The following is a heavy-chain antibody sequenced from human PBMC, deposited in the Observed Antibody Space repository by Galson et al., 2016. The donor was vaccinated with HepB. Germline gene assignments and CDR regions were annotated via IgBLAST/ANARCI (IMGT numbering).Heavy chain of an antibody. Sequence: CAISGDSVSSEDAAWNWIRQSPSRGLEWLGRTYYRSKWYNEYAVSVQSRRTINPDTSKNQFSLQLNSVTLEDTAVYYCARGVAPWALGSLGFHMDVWGQGTTVTVSS. V-gene: IGHV6-1*01. CDR3: ARGVAPWALGSLGFHMDV. J-gene: IGHJ6*02. CDR1: GDSVSSEDAA. D-gene: IGHD1-26*01. CDR2: TYYRSKWYN.